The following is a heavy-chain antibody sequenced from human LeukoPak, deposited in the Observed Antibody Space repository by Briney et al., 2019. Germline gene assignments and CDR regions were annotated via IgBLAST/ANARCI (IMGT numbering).Heavy chain of an antibody. CDR1: GGSISSSDYY. CDR2: IYHSGST. J-gene: IGHJ4*02. Sequence: PSETLSLTCTVSGGSISSSDYYWGWIRQPPGKGLEWIGSIYHSGSTYYNPSLKSRVTISVDTSKNQFSLKLSSVTAADTAVYYCARAGYYDFWSGTYYFDYWGQGTLVTVSS. D-gene: IGHD3-3*01. V-gene: IGHV4-39*07. CDR3: ARAGYYDFWSGTYYFDY.